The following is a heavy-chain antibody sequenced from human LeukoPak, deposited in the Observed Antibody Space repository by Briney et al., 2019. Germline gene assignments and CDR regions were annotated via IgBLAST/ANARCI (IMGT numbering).Heavy chain of an antibody. CDR2: MSSSDDGR. D-gene: IGHD5/OR15-5a*01. Sequence: GGSLRLSCATSGFSFSSYAMSWVRQAPGKGLEWVSAMSSSDDGRYYAASVRGRFTISRDTSRSTLYLQMNSLRAEDAAVYYCARQKYLRGPDVEYFDYWGQGTLVTVSS. CDR1: GFSFSSYA. V-gene: IGHV3-23*01. J-gene: IGHJ4*02. CDR3: ARQKYLRGPDVEYFDY.